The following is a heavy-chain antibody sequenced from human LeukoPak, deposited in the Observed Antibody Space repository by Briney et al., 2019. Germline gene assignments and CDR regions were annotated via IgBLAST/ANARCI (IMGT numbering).Heavy chain of an antibody. J-gene: IGHJ3*02. CDR3: ARRGRVVVPAAPDAFDI. CDR1: GGSISSSSYY. D-gene: IGHD2-2*01. CDR2: IHYSGST. Sequence: SETLSLTRTVSGGSISSSSYYWGWIRQPPGKGLEWIGSIHYSGSTYYNPSLKSRVTISVDMSKKQFSLKLSSVTAADTAMYYCARRGRVVVPAAPDAFDIWGQGTMVTVSS. V-gene: IGHV4-39*01.